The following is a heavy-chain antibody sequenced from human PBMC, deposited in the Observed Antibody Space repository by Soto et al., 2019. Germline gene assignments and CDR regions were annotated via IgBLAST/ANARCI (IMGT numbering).Heavy chain of an antibody. CDR2: IYYNGNT. V-gene: IGHV4-31*11. CDR3: ARRIPTAGLFDY. D-gene: IGHD6-13*01. Sequence: SETLSLTCAVYGGSFSGYYWSWIRQHPGKGLQWIGYIYYNGNTYYNPSLQSRLTISRDTPKNQFSLKLNSMTAADTAVYYCARRIPTAGLFDYW. CDR1: GGSFSGYY. J-gene: IGHJ4*01.